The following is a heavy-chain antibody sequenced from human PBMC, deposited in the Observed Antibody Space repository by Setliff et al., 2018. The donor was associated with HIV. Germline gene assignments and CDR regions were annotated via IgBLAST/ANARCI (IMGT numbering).Heavy chain of an antibody. J-gene: IGHJ6*03. CDR1: GGSISGFY. CDR2: IYDSGST. Sequence: SETLSLTCTVSGGSISGFYWNWIRQSAGKGLQWIGRIYDSGSTKYNPSLKSRVTISVDTSKNQLSLTLTSVTAADTAVYYCARGSDCDATTCGDYYYMDVWGKGTTVTSP. CDR3: ARGSDCDATTCGDYYYMDV. V-gene: IGHV4-4*07. D-gene: IGHD2-2*01.